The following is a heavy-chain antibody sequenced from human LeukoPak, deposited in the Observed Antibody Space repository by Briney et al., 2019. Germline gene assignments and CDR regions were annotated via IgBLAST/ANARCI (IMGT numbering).Heavy chain of an antibody. CDR3: AKDRGEILPDAFDI. CDR1: GFTFSAFA. V-gene: IGHV3-23*01. D-gene: IGHD3-10*01. J-gene: IGHJ3*02. CDR2: ITDDGYNT. Sequence: PGGSLRLSCAASGFTFSAFAMTWVRQAPGKGLEWVSTITDDGYNTYSADSVKGRFTISRDNSKNTLYLQMNSLRAEDTAVYYCAKDRGEILPDAFDIWGQGTMVTVSS.